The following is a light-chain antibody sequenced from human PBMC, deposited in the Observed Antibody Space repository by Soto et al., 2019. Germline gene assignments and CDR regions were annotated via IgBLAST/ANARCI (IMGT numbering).Light chain of an antibody. Sequence: EIALTQSPASLSLSPGEMATLWYRASQSVDSYLVWYQQKPGQAPRIIIFGASNRATGIPARFSGSGSGTDCTLTINSLEPEDVAVYYCQQRDSWPITFGQGTRLEIK. CDR1: QSVDSY. V-gene: IGKV3-11*01. CDR3: QQRDSWPIT. J-gene: IGKJ5*01. CDR2: GAS.